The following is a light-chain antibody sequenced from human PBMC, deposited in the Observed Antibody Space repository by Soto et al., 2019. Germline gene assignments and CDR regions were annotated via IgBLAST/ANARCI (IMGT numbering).Light chain of an antibody. CDR2: EVS. J-gene: IGLJ2*01. CDR3: TSYSIGRTPVV. V-gene: IGLV2-14*01. Sequence: QSALTQPASVSGAPGQSITISCTGTSTDVGGYNFVSWYQHHPGKAPKLMIFEVSNRPSGVSNRFSASKSGNTASLTISGLQADDEGAYYCTSYSIGRTPVVFGGGTKVTVL. CDR1: STDVGGYNF.